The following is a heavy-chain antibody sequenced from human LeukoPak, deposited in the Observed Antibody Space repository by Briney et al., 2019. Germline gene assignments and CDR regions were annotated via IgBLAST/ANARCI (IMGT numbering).Heavy chain of an antibody. CDR1: GFTFSSYS. D-gene: IGHD6-13*01. V-gene: IGHV3-21*01. CDR2: ISSSSSYI. Sequence: GGSLRLSCAASGFTFSSYSMNWVRQAPGKGLERVSSISSSSSYIYYADSVKGRFTISRDNAKNSLYLQMNSLRAEDTAVYYCARHQGIAAAGTGSGYWGQGTLVTVSS. CDR3: ARHQGIAAAGTGSGY. J-gene: IGHJ4*02.